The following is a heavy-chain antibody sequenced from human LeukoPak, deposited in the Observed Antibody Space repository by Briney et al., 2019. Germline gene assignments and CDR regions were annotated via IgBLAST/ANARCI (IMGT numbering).Heavy chain of an antibody. Sequence: GGSLRLSCAASGFTFSSYAMSWVRQAPGKGLEWVSAISGSGGSTYYADSVKGRFTISRDNSKNTLYLQMNSLRAEDTAVYYCARYGSGSYFGYWGQGTLVTVSS. CDR3: ARYGSGSYFGY. CDR1: GFTFSSYA. V-gene: IGHV3-23*01. CDR2: ISGSGGST. D-gene: IGHD3-10*01. J-gene: IGHJ4*02.